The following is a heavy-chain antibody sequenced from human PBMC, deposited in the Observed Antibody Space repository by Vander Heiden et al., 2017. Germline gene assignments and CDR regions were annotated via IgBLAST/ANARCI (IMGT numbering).Heavy chain of an antibody. J-gene: IGHJ4*02. D-gene: IGHD1-20*01. CDR1: GVSPSDSV. V-gene: IGHV3-73*01. Sequence: EVQLVESGGGLVQPGGSLKLSCAASGVSPSDSVMHWVRQVSVRGLEWIGCLGDMSENGATLEAASVRGRFTISRDGSRNTACLEMNSLTTEDTAVYYCTTGNTWNGEGAYWGRGTLVTVSS. CDR2: LGDMSENGAT. CDR3: TTGNTWNGEGAY.